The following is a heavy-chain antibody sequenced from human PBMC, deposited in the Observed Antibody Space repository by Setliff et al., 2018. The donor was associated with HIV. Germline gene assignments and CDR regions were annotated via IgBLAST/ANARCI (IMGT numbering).Heavy chain of an antibody. CDR3: ARGSAYWDFDY. J-gene: IGHJ4*02. V-gene: IGHV1-2*06. CDR1: GYTFTGYY. D-gene: IGHD2-8*02. CDR2: INPNIGST. Sequence: GASVKVSCKASGYTFTGYYIHWVRQAPGQGLQWMGRINPNIGSTNYAQNFQGRATMTRDTSVNTAFMELSNLRSDDTAVYYCARGSAYWDFDYWGQGTLVTVSS.